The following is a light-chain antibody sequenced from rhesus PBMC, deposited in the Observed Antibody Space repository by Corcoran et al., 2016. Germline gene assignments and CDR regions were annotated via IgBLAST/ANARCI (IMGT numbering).Light chain of an antibody. V-gene: IGKV1-21*01. CDR3: QQYNSAPLT. CDR2: KAS. Sequence: DIQMTQSPSSLSASVGDRVTITCRASQDISSWLAWYQQKPGNAPKLLIYKASSLQSGVPSRFSGTGSGSHFTLTISSLQPEDFATYSCQQYNSAPLTFGVGTKVEIK. J-gene: IGKJ4*01. CDR1: QDISSW.